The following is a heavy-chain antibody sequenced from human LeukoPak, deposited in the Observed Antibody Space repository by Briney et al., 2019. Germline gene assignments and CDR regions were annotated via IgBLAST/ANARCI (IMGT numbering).Heavy chain of an antibody. Sequence: GGSLRLSCAASGFTFSSYEMNWVRQAPGKGLEWVSYISSSGSTIYYADSVKGRFTISRDNAKNSLYLQMNSLRAEDTAVYYCAKGEVGATLPLFAFDIWGQGTMVTVSS. CDR1: GFTFSSYE. CDR3: AKGEVGATLPLFAFDI. D-gene: IGHD1-26*01. V-gene: IGHV3-48*03. CDR2: ISSSGSTI. J-gene: IGHJ3*02.